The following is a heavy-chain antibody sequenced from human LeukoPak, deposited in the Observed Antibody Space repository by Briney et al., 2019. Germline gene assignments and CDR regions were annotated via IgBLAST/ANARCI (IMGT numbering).Heavy chain of an antibody. V-gene: IGHV3-48*02. Sequence: QAGGSLRLSCAASGFAFSSYNMNWVRQAPGKGLEWISYIGSSGSPTHYADSVGGRFTISRDNAKNSLYLQMNSLRDEDTAVYFCARRPYSDTSGRLSDVWGRGTTVTVSS. J-gene: IGHJ6*02. CDR1: GFAFSSYN. CDR2: IGSSGSPT. D-gene: IGHD3-22*01. CDR3: ARRPYSDTSGRLSDV.